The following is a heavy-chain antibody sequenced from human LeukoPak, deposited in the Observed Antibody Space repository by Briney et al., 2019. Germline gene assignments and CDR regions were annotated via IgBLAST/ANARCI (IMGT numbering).Heavy chain of an antibody. CDR2: MNPNSCNT. CDR3: ARGNEENWGSYFDY. Sequence: ASVKVSCKASGYTFTSYDLKWVRQATGQGLEWMGWMNPNSCNTGYAQKFQGRVTMTRNTSISTAYMELSSLRSEDTAVYYCARGNEENWGSYFDYWGQGTLVTVSS. J-gene: IGHJ4*02. V-gene: IGHV1-8*01. CDR1: GYTFTSYD. D-gene: IGHD7-27*01.